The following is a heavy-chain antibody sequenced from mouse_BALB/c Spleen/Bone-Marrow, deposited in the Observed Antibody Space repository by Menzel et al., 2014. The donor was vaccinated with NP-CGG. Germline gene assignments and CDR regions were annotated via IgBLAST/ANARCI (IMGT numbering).Heavy chain of an antibody. CDR1: GFNIKDTY. Sequence: VQLKQSGAELVKPGASVKLSCTASGFNIKDTYMHWVKQRPEQGLEWIGRIDPANGNTKYDPKFQGKATITADTSSNTAYLQLSSRTSEDTAVYYCARYDYGVYFDYWGQGTTLTVSS. J-gene: IGHJ2*01. D-gene: IGHD2-4*01. CDR3: ARYDYGVYFDY. V-gene: IGHV14-3*02. CDR2: IDPANGNT.